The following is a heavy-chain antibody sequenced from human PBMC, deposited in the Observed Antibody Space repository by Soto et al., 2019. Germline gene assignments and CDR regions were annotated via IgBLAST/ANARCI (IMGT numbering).Heavy chain of an antibody. CDR3: ARAQLVGYYFDY. J-gene: IGHJ4*02. Sequence: PSETLSLTCTDSGGSISSGDYYWSWIRQPPGKGLEWIGYIYYSGSTYYNPSLKSRVTISVDTSKNQFSLKLSSVTAADTAVYYCARAQLVGYYFDYWGQGTLVTVSS. CDR2: IYYSGST. D-gene: IGHD2-2*01. V-gene: IGHV4-30-4*01. CDR1: GGSISSGDYY.